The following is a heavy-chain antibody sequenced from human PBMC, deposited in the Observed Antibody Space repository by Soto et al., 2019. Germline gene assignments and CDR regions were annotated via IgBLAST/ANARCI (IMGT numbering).Heavy chain of an antibody. D-gene: IGHD1-1*01. Sequence: QVHLVQSGAEVKKSGASVKVSCKGSGYDFTTYGITWVRQAPGQGLEWMAWISAHNGNTDYAQKLQGRVTVTRDTSTSIASMELGSLRSDDMAASSCARGGYGDYWGQGALGSLYS. CDR1: GYDFTTYG. V-gene: IGHV1-18*03. CDR2: ISAHNGNT. J-gene: IGHJ4*02. CDR3: ARGGYGDY.